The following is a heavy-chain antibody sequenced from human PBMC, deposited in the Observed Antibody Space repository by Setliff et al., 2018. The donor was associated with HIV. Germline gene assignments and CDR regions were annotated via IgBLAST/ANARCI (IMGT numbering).Heavy chain of an antibody. J-gene: IGHJ4*02. D-gene: IGHD3-22*01. CDR3: ARETMYDSRGYLSHYFDY. CDR1: GFTFSNYA. Sequence: PGGSLRLSRAASGFTFSNYAMHWVRQAPGKGLEWVAVISYDGSNKYYADSVKGRFTISRDNSKNTLYLQMNSLRVEDTAVYYCARETMYDSRGYLSHYFDYWGQGTPVTVSS. V-gene: IGHV3-30-3*01. CDR2: ISYDGSNK.